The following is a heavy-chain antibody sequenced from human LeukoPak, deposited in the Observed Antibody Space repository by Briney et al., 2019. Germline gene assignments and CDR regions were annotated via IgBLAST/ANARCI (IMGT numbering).Heavy chain of an antibody. Sequence: ASVKVSCKASGYTFTSYGISWVRQAPGQGLEWMGWICAYNGNTNYAQKLQGRVTMTTDTSTSTAYMELRSLRSDDTAVYYCARIHCSGRSCYPDFDYWGQGTLVTVSS. V-gene: IGHV1-18*01. D-gene: IGHD2-15*01. J-gene: IGHJ4*02. CDR2: ICAYNGNT. CDR3: ARIHCSGRSCYPDFDY. CDR1: GYTFTSYG.